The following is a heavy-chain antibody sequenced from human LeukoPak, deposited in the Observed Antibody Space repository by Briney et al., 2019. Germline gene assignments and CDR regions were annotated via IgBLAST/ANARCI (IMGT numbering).Heavy chain of an antibody. CDR2: IYYSGST. CDR1: GGSISSYY. V-gene: IGHV4-59*01. D-gene: IGHD2-2*01. J-gene: IGHJ3*02. Sequence: SETLSLTCTVSGGSISSYYWSWIRQPRGKGLEWIGYIYYSGSTNYNPSLKSRVTISVDTSKNQFSLKLSSVTAADTAVYYCARDRYCSSTSCLNDPFDIWGQGTMVTVSS. CDR3: ARDRYCSSTSCLNDPFDI.